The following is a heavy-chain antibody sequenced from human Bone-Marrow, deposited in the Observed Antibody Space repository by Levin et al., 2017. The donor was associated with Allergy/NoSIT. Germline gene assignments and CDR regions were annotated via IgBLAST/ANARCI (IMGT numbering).Heavy chain of an antibody. J-gene: IGHJ4*02. CDR2: IWYDGSNK. CDR3: ARGKYSSSWSAAFDY. D-gene: IGHD6-13*01. Sequence: GGSLRLSCAASGFTFSSYGMHWVRQAPGKGLEWVAVIWYDGSNKYYADSVKGRFTISRDNSKNTLYLQMNSLRAEDTAVYYCARGKYSSSWSAAFDYWGQGTLVTVSS. V-gene: IGHV3-33*01. CDR1: GFTFSSYG.